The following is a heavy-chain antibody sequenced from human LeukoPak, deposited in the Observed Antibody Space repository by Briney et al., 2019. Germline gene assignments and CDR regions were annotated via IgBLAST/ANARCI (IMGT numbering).Heavy chain of an antibody. Sequence: ASVKVSCKASGYTFTSYGISWVRQAPGQGLEWMGWISAYNGNTNYAQKLQGRVTVTTDTSTSTAYMEPRSLRSDDTAVYYCATGVGLTDVVEYFDYWGQGTLVTVSS. CDR3: ATGVGLTDVVEYFDY. CDR1: GYTFTSYG. J-gene: IGHJ4*02. V-gene: IGHV1-18*01. CDR2: ISAYNGNT. D-gene: IGHD2-15*01.